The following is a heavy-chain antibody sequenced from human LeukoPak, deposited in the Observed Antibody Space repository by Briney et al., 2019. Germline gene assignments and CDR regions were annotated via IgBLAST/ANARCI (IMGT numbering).Heavy chain of an antibody. CDR3: ARGQGDRLMGYYYGMDV. V-gene: IGHV3-30-3*01. D-gene: IGHD2-21*01. J-gene: IGHJ6*02. CDR2: ISYDGSNK. Sequence: PGGSLRLSCAASGFTFSSYAMHWVRQAPGKGLEWVAVISYDGSNKYYADSVKGRFTISRDNSKNTLYLQMNSLRAEDTAAYYCARGQGDRLMGYYYGMDVWGQGTTVTVSS. CDR1: GFTFSSYA.